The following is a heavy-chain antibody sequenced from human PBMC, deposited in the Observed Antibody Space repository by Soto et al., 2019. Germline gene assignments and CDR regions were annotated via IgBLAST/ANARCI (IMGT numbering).Heavy chain of an antibody. Sequence: QVQLVQSGPEVKKPGASVKVSCETSGYTFTTYDITWVRQAPGQGLEGMGWISTFNGDTKYEEKLQDRVTMTTDAVPGTDYMELRSLGSDNTAVYYCARGYCADDICYYFEFWGQGTLVTVSS. J-gene: IGHJ4*02. V-gene: IGHV1-18*01. CDR2: ISTFNGDT. CDR1: GYTFTTYD. D-gene: IGHD2-8*01. CDR3: ARGYCADDICYYFEF.